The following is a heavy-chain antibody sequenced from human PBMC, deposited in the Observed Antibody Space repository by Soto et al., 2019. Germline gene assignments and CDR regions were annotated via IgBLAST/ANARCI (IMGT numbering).Heavy chain of an antibody. Sequence: PGGSLRLSCAASGFTFSSYWMHWVRQAPGKGLVWVSRINSDGSSTSYADSVKGRFTISRDNAKNTLYLQMNGLRAEDTAVYYCARDYYYDSSGYPCWFDPSGQGTLVTVSS. CDR3: ARDYYYDSSGYPCWFDP. J-gene: IGHJ5*02. V-gene: IGHV3-74*01. CDR2: INSDGSST. CDR1: GFTFSSYW. D-gene: IGHD3-22*01.